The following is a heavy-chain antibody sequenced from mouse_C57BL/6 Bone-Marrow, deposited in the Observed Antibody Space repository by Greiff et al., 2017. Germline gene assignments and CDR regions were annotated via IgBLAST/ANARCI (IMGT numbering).Heavy chain of an antibody. D-gene: IGHD1-1*01. V-gene: IGHV1-82*01. J-gene: IGHJ4*01. Sequence: QVQLQQSGPELVKPGASVKISCKASGYAFSSSWMNWVKQRPGKGLEWIGRIYPGDGDTNYNGKFKGKATLTADKSSSTAYMQLSSLTSEDSAVYFCARRSYYGSSYAMDDWGQGTSVTVSS. CDR1: GYAFSSSW. CDR2: IYPGDGDT. CDR3: ARRSYYGSSYAMDD.